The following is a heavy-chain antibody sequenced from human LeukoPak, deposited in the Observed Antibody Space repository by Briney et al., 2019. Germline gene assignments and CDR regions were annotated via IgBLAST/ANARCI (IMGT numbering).Heavy chain of an antibody. CDR2: INPNGGGT. J-gene: IGHJ4*02. CDR3: ARVSYDSSGYYHDPY. V-gene: IGHV1-18*01. D-gene: IGHD3-22*01. Sequence: ASVKVSCKASGYTFTSYGISWVRQAPGQGLEWMGWINPNGGGTKYTQKLQGRVTMTTDTSTSTAYMELRSLRSDDTAVYYCARVSYDSSGYYHDPYWGQGTLVIVSS. CDR1: GYTFTSYG.